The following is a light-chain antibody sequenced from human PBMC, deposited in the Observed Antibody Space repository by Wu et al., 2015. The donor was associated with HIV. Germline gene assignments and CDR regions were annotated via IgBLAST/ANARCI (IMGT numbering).Light chain of an antibody. CDR1: QRVSNNY. CDR2: GAY. Sequence: EIVLTQSPDTLSLSLGERATLSCRASQRVSNNYLVWYQHRPGQPPRLLIYGAYTRAXGIPDRFSGSGSGTDFTLTISRLEPEDFAVYYCQQFESSTYSFGQGTKLEI. CDR3: QQFESSTYS. J-gene: IGKJ2*03. V-gene: IGKV3-20*01.